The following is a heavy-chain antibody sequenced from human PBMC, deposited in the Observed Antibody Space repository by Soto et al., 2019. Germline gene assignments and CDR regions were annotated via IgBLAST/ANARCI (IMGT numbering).Heavy chain of an antibody. CDR2: IYYSGST. CDR3: ARRYSSAFDI. V-gene: IGHV4-59*08. D-gene: IGHD6-13*01. Sequence: SETLSLTFTVSGGSISSYYWSWIRQPPGKGLEWIGYIYYSGSTNYNPSLKSRVTISVDTSKNQFSLKLSSVTAADTAVYYCARRYSSAFDIWGQGTMVTV. CDR1: GGSISSYY. J-gene: IGHJ3*02.